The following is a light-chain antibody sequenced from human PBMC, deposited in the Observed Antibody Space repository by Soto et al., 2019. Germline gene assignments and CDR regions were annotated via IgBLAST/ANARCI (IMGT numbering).Light chain of an antibody. J-gene: IGLJ1*01. V-gene: IGLV2-11*01. CDR3: CSYAGSYAYV. CDR2: DVS. Sequence: QSALTQPRSVSGSPGQSVTISCTGTSSDVGGYNYVSWYQQHPGKAPKLIIYDVSKRPSGVPDRFSGSKSGNTASVTISGLQAEDEADYYCCSYAGSYAYVVGTGTKVTV. CDR1: SSDVGGYNY.